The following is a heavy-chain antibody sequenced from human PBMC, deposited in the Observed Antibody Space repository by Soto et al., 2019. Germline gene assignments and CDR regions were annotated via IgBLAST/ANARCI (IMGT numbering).Heavy chain of an antibody. CDR1: GGSISNSSYL. V-gene: IGHV4-39*01. Sequence: SETLSLTCTVSGGSISNSSYLWGWIRQPPGKGLEWIGSVYYSGSTYYNPSLKSRVTISVDKSKNQFSLKLMSLSAADTAVYYCGRLEGLATISYYFDYWGQGALVTVSS. J-gene: IGHJ4*02. D-gene: IGHD3-9*01. CDR3: GRLEGLATISYYFDY. CDR2: VYYSGST.